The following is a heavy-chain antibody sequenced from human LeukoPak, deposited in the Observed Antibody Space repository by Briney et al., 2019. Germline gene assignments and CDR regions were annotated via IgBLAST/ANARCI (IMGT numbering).Heavy chain of an antibody. J-gene: IGHJ4*02. D-gene: IGHD3-22*01. CDR2: ISAYSGNT. V-gene: IGHV1-18*01. CDR3: ARDLVYYDSSGYRLGFDY. CDR1: GYTFTSYG. Sequence: ASVKVSCKASGYTFTSYGISWVRQAPGQGLEWMGWISAYSGNTNYAQKLQGRVTMTTDTSTSTAYMELRSLRSDDTAVYYCARDLVYYDSSGYRLGFDYWGQGTLVTVSS.